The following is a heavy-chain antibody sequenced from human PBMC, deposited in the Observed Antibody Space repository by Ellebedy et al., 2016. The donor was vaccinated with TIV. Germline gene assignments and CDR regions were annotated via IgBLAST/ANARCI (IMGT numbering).Heavy chain of an antibody. CDR3: ARDSSGWYGAFDY. D-gene: IGHD6-19*01. V-gene: IGHV3-33*05. CDR2: ISYDGGSK. J-gene: IGHJ4*02. CDR1: GFTFSSYG. Sequence: GESLKISCAASGFTFSSYGMHWVRQAPGKGLEWVAVISYDGGSKYYTDSVKGRFTVSRDNSKNTLYLQMNSLRAEDTAVYYCARDSSGWYGAFDYWGQGTLVTVSS.